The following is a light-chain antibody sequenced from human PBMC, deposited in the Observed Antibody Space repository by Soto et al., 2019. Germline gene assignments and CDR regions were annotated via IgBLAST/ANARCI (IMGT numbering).Light chain of an antibody. Sequence: AIQMAQSPSSLSASVGYRVTINSRASQGIRNDLGWYQQKPGKAPKLLIYAASSLQSGVPSRFSGSGSGTDFTLTISSLQTEDFATYYCIQDYNYPYTFGKGTKVDIK. CDR3: IQDYNYPYT. V-gene: IGKV1-6*01. J-gene: IGKJ2*01. CDR1: QGIRND. CDR2: AAS.